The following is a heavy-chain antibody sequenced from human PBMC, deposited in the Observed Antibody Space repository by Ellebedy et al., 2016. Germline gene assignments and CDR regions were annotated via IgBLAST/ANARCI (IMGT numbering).Heavy chain of an antibody. CDR3: ARVDFFGGNGIDY. CDR2: INHSGST. Sequence: SETLSLTCAVYGGSFSGYYWSWIRQPPGKGLEWIGEINHSGSTNYNPSLKSRVTISVDRSKNQFSLKLSSVTAADTAVYYCARVDFFGGNGIDYWGQGTLVTVSS. CDR1: GGSFSGYY. D-gene: IGHD4-23*01. V-gene: IGHV4-34*01. J-gene: IGHJ4*02.